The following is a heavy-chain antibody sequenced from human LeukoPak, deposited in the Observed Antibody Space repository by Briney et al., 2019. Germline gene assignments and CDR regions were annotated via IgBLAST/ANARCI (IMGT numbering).Heavy chain of an antibody. J-gene: IGHJ4*02. CDR1: RFTFSNHA. CDR2: ITSSGGTI. CDR3: ARSYSGSSFPDY. D-gene: IGHD1-26*01. V-gene: IGHV3-48*03. Sequence: GGSLRLSCEASRFTFSNHAMYWVRQAPGKGLEWVSYITSSGGTIYYADSVKGRFTISRDNAKNSLYLQMNSLRAEDTAVYYCARSYSGSSFPDYWGQGTLVTVSS.